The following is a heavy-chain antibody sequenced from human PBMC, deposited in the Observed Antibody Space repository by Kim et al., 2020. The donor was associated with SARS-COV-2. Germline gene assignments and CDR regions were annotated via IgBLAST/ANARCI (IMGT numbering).Heavy chain of an antibody. CDR2: IYYTGTT. V-gene: IGHV4-39*01. J-gene: IGHJ6*02. CDR3: TRRGPYYAMGV. D-gene: IGHD3-16*01. Sequence: SETLSLTCSVSGGSISGSSHYCGWVRQPPGKGLEWIGSIYYTGTTFYNSSLEGRITISVDTSNNQFSLRLSSVTAADAAVYYCTRRGPYYAMGVWGQGT. CDR1: GGSISGSSHY.